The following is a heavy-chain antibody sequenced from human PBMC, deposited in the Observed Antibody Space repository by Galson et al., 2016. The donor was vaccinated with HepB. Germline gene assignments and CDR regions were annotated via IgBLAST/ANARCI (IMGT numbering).Heavy chain of an antibody. CDR3: ARCTRVDGMDV. CDR1: GGSISSGGYY. Sequence: TLSLTCTVSGGSISSGGYYWSWIRQHPGKSLEWIGYIYHSGSTHYNPSLKSRVTISVDTAKNQFSLKLSSVTAADTAIYYCARCTRVDGMDVWGKGTTVTVSS. V-gene: IGHV4-31*03. J-gene: IGHJ6*04. D-gene: IGHD2-8*02. CDR2: IYHSGST.